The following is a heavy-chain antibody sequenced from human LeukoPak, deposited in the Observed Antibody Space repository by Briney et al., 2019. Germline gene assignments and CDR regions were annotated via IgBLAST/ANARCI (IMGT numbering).Heavy chain of an antibody. CDR1: GFTFRNYI. V-gene: IGHV3-21*01. D-gene: IGHD5-24*01. CDR2: IKTGSRQM. CDR3: ARDLSGDGYNKFDQ. J-gene: IGHJ4*02. Sequence: PGGSLRLSCAASGFTFRNYIMNWVRQAPGKGLELVSSIKTGSRQMYYVASVKGRFTSSRDDAKNSVYLQMNSLRAEDTAVYYCARDLSGDGYNKFDQWGQGILVTVS.